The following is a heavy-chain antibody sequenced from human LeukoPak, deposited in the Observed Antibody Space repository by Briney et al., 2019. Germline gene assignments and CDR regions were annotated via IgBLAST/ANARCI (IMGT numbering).Heavy chain of an antibody. V-gene: IGHV3-23*01. D-gene: IGHD5-24*01. Sequence: GGSLRLSCAASGFTLSGYAMSWVRQAPGKGLEWVSAISGSGGSTYYADSVKGRFTISRDNSKSTLYLQMNSLRAEDTAVYYCARNLRLHTPRTFDIWGQGTMVTVSS. CDR1: GFTLSGYA. CDR2: ISGSGGST. J-gene: IGHJ3*02. CDR3: ARNLRLHTPRTFDI.